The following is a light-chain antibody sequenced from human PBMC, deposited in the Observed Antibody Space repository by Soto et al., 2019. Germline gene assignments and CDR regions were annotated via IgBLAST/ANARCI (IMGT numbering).Light chain of an antibody. CDR3: QQYARSPRT. CDR1: QSVDSSY. Sequence: EIVLTQSPGTLSLSPGERATLSCRASQSVDSSYLAWYQQKPGQAPRLLIYGASSRATGFPARFSGSGSGTDFTLTISRLEPEDFGVYYCQQYARSPRTFGQGTKVDIK. J-gene: IGKJ1*01. V-gene: IGKV3-20*01. CDR2: GAS.